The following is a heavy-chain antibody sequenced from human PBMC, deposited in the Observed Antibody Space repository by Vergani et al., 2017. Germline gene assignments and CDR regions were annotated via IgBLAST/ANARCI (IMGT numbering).Heavy chain of an antibody. J-gene: IGHJ4*02. CDR2: ISAYNGNT. Sequence: QVQLVQSGAEVKKPGASVKVSCKASGYTFTSYGISWVRQAPGQGLEWMGWISAYNGNTNYAQKLQGRVTMTTDTSTSTAYMELRSLRSDDTAVYYCAKDVKDIVVVPAAPFDYWGQGTLVTVSS. CDR3: AKDVKDIVVVPAAPFDY. D-gene: IGHD2-2*01. V-gene: IGHV1-18*01. CDR1: GYTFTSYG.